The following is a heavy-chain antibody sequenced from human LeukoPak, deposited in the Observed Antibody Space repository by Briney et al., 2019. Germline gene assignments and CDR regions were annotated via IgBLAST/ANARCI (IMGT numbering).Heavy chain of an antibody. Sequence: SETLSLTCAVSGGSIRYYHWSGIRLSPGKGLEWIGNMYFRGSTDYNPSLKSRVTISVDTSKNLFSLKLRSVPAADTAAYYCARESPNQRSLRWFDSWGQGTLVTVSS. CDR1: GGSIRYYH. V-gene: IGHV4-59*01. CDR3: ARESPNQRSLRWFDS. D-gene: IGHD6-25*01. J-gene: IGHJ5*01. CDR2: MYFRGST.